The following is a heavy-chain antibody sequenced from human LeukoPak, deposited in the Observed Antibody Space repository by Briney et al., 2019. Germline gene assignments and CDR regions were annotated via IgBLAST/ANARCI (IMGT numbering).Heavy chain of an antibody. V-gene: IGHV3-30*03. Sequence: PGRSLRLSCAASGFTFSSYGMHWVRQAPGKGLEWVAVISYDGSNKYYADSVKGRFTISRDNAKNSLYLQMSNLRAEDTAVYFFARGGGLDVWGQGATVTVSS. D-gene: IGHD3-16*01. CDR3: ARGGGLDV. CDR2: ISYDGSNK. J-gene: IGHJ6*01. CDR1: GFTFSSYG.